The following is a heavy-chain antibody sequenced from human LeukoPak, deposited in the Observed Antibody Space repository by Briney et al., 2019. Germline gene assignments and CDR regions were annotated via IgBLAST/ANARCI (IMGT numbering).Heavy chain of an antibody. J-gene: IGHJ4*02. CDR1: GGSISSGGYY. CDR3: ARSGNYYGGGDY. D-gene: IGHD1-26*01. CDR2: IYYSGST. V-gene: IGHV4-31*03. Sequence: SETLSLTCTVSGGSISSGGYYWSWIRQHPGKGLEWIGYIYYSGSTYYNPSLKSRVTISVDTSKNQFSLKLGSVTAADTAVYYCARSGNYYGGGDYWGQGTLVTVSS.